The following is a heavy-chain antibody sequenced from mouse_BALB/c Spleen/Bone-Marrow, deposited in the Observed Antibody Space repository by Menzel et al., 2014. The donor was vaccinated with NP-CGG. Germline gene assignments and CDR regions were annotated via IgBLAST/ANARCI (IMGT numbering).Heavy chain of an antibody. Sequence: EVKLMESGGGLVQSGGSRKLSCAASGFTFSSFGMHWVRQAPEKGLEWVAYISSGGSSIYFADTMKGRLTISRDNPKNTLFLQPTSLRSEDTAIYYCARGGLRDYFAYWGQGTTLTVSS. J-gene: IGHJ2*01. CDR3: ARGGLRDYFAY. CDR1: GFTFSSFG. CDR2: ISSGGSSI. D-gene: IGHD2-2*01. V-gene: IGHV5-17*02.